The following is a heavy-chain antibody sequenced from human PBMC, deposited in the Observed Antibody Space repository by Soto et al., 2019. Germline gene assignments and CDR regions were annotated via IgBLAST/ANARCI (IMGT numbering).Heavy chain of an antibody. CDR2: IIPFDGTT. CDR3: ARSFTKSRRGGVAFDY. V-gene: IGHV1-69*01. J-gene: IGHJ4*02. CDR1: GGTISSFA. Sequence: QVQLVQSGAEVKKPGSSVKVSCTTSGGTISSFAIHWVRQAPGQGLEWMGGIIPFDGTTNYAEKFQGRVTITADASTSPAYMDLSSLRSDDTAVYYCARSFTKSRRGGVAFDYWGQGTLLTVSP. D-gene: IGHD3-3*01.